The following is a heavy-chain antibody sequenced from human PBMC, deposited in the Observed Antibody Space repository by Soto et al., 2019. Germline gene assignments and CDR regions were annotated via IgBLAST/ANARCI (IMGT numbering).Heavy chain of an antibody. D-gene: IGHD3-10*01. Sequence: QVQLQESGPGLVKPSGTLSLTCAVSGASISSSNWWTWVRQPPGKGLEWIGEIYHSGSTNYNPSLMGRVTISLDKSKNHFSLRLSSVTAADTAVYYCATSRGSGRLDNWGQGTLVTVSS. CDR3: ATSRGSGRLDN. CDR2: IYHSGST. CDR1: GASISSSNW. J-gene: IGHJ4*02. V-gene: IGHV4-4*02.